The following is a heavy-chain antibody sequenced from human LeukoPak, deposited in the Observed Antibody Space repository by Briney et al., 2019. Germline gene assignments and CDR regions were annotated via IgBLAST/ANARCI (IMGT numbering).Heavy chain of an antibody. Sequence: PGGSLRLSCAASGFTFSSYGMHWVRQAPGKGLEWVAFIRDDGSNKFYADSVKGRFTISRDNSKNTLYLQKNSLRAEDTAVYYCAREGYYDSSGHGDAFDIWGQGTMVTVSS. D-gene: IGHD3-22*01. CDR3: AREGYYDSSGHGDAFDI. J-gene: IGHJ3*02. CDR1: GFTFSSYG. CDR2: IRDDGSNK. V-gene: IGHV3-30*02.